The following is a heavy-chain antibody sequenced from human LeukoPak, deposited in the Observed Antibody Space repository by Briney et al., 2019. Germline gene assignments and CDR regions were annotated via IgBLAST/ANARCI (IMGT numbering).Heavy chain of an antibody. D-gene: IGHD3-22*01. V-gene: IGHV3-23*01. J-gene: IGHJ4*02. Sequence: GGSLRLSCAASGFTFSSYAMSWVRQAPGKGLEWVSAISGSGGSTYYADSEKGRFTISRDNSKNTLYLQLNSLRAEDTAVYYCAKKNGDSSGYYLYYFDYWGQGTLVTVSS. CDR1: GFTFSSYA. CDR2: ISGSGGST. CDR3: AKKNGDSSGYYLYYFDY.